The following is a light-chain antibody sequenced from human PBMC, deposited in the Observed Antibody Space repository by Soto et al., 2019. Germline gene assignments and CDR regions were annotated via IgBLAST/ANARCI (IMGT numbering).Light chain of an antibody. J-gene: IGLJ3*02. Sequence: QSVLTQPASVSGSPGQSITISCTGTSSDVGGYNYVSWYQQHPGKAPKLMIYEVSNRPSGVSNRFFGSKSGNTASLTISGLQTEDEADYYCSSFTSINNWVFGGGTKLTVL. CDR3: SSFTSINNWV. V-gene: IGLV2-14*01. CDR1: SSDVGGYNY. CDR2: EVS.